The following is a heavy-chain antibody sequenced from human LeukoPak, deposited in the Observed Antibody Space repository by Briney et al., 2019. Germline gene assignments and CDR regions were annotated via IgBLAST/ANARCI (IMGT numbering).Heavy chain of an antibody. CDR3: GRRWGYHDY. CDR2: IDTSDSYT. Sequence: GESLKISCKGSGYSFTTYWISWVGQMPGKGLELMVRIDTSDSYTNYSPSFQGHVTISADKSISTAYLQWSSMKASDTAMYYCGRRWGYHDYWGQGTLVTVSS. CDR1: GYSFTTYW. D-gene: IGHD2-21*01. V-gene: IGHV5-10-1*01. J-gene: IGHJ4*02.